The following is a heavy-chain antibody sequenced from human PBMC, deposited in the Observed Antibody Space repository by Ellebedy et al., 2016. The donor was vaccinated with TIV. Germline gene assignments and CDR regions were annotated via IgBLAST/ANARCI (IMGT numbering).Heavy chain of an antibody. J-gene: IGHJ4*02. Sequence: SETLSLXXTVSGASIISSDHYWSWIRQPPGKGLEWIAEINHSGSTNYNPSLKSRVTISVDTSKSQFSLKVSSMTAADTAVYYCARGAGGYDGSRAVDYWGQGTLVTVSS. V-gene: IGHV4-39*07. CDR3: ARGAGGYDGSRAVDY. CDR2: INHSGST. D-gene: IGHD5-12*01. CDR1: GASIISSDHY.